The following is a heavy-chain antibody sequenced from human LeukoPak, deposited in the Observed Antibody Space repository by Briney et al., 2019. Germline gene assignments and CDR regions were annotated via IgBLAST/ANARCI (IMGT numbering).Heavy chain of an antibody. CDR2: ITSDGSST. V-gene: IGHV3-74*03. CDR1: GFTFSTYW. Sequence: GXSLRLSCAASGFTFSTYWMQWVRHAPGKGLVWVSHITSDGSSTTYADSVRGRFTSSRDNAKNTLYLQMNSLRVEDTAMYYCVRDNYGVDYWGQGTLVTVSS. CDR3: VRDNYGVDY. D-gene: IGHD3-16*01. J-gene: IGHJ4*02.